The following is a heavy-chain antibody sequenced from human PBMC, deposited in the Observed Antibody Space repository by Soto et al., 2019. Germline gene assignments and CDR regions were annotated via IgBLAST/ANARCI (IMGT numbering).Heavy chain of an antibody. Sequence: QVQLVQSGAEVKKPGASVKVSCKASGYNFTTYAMLWVRQXXGQRXXWMGWINTGNGNTKYSPKFQARVTITRDTSASTAYMELSSLKSXXXXXXXXAXXXRXXXXXXGMDVWGQGSTVTVS. CDR1: GYNFTTYA. V-gene: IGHV1-3*04. J-gene: IGHJ6*02. CDR2: INTGNGNT. CDR3: AXXXRXXXXXXGMDV.